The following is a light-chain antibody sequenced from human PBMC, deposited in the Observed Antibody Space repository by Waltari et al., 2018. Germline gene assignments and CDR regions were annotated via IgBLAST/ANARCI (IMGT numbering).Light chain of an antibody. CDR1: SSPIGANP. J-gene: IGLJ3*02. CDR3: AAWDDSLDGWV. Sequence: QSVLTQPPSAAGPPRQRVSISCSGGSSPIGANPVTWYQPPPGSAPNLLIYTNSHRPSGVPDRFSGSKSGTSASLAISGLQLLDEADYYCAAWDDSLDGWVFGGGTRVTVL. CDR2: TNS. V-gene: IGLV1-44*01.